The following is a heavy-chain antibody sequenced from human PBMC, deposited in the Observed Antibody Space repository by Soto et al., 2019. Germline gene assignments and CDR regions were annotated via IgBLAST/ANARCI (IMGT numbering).Heavy chain of an antibody. CDR1: GYTFTGYY. D-gene: IGHD7-27*01. CDR2: INPNSGGT. Sequence: ASVKVSCKASGYTFTGYYMHWVRQAPGQGLEWMGWINPNSGGTNYAQKFQGWVTMTRDTSISTAYMELSRLRSDDTAVYYCARGLFKAVLGMMDAFDIWGQGTMVTVSS. CDR3: ARGLFKAVLGMMDAFDI. V-gene: IGHV1-2*04. J-gene: IGHJ3*02.